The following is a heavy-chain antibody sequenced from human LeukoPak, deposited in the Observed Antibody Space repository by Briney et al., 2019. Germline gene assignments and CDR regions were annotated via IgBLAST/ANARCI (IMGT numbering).Heavy chain of an antibody. J-gene: IGHJ4*02. Sequence: GGSLRLSCAASGFTFSSYSMNWVRQAPGKGLEWVSSISSSSSYIYYADSVKGRFTISRDNAKNSLYLQMNSLRAEDTAVYYCARGNYGGHYFDYWGQGTLVTVSS. CDR1: GFTFSSYS. V-gene: IGHV3-21*01. D-gene: IGHD4-23*01. CDR3: ARGNYGGHYFDY. CDR2: ISSSSSYI.